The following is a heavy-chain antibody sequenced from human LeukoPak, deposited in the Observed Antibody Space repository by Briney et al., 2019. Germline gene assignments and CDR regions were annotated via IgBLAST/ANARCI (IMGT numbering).Heavy chain of an antibody. CDR1: EFTFSNYW. Sequence: PGGSLRLSCAPSEFTFSNYWMSWVRQAPGKGLEWVANIKQDGSETYYVDSVKGGFTISRDNAKNSLYLQMNSLRVEDAAVYYCAKDRFPDCSGGSCSTFDYWGQGILVTVAS. D-gene: IGHD2-15*01. V-gene: IGHV3-7*03. J-gene: IGHJ4*02. CDR2: IKQDGSET. CDR3: AKDRFPDCSGGSCSTFDY.